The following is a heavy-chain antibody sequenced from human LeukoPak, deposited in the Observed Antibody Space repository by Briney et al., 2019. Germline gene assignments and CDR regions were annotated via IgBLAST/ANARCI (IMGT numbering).Heavy chain of an antibody. CDR1: GGSISSGGYY. CDR3: ARDYDSSGYFDY. Sequence: PSETLSLTCTVSGGSISSGGYYWSWIRQHPGKGLEWIGYIYYSGSTYYNPSLKSRVTISVDTSKNQFSLKLSSVTAADTAVYYCARDYDSSGYFDYWGQGTLVTVSS. CDR2: IYYSGST. V-gene: IGHV4-31*03. D-gene: IGHD3-22*01. J-gene: IGHJ4*02.